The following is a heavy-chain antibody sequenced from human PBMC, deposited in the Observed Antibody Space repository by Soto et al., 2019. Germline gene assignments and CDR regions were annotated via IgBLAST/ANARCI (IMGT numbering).Heavy chain of an antibody. D-gene: IGHD3-16*01. Sequence: SEALRVPCTVSGGSLSPCYWRWCRQPPGKGLEWIGYIYYSGSPNYSPSLESRVTISEDTSKNQFSLKLSSVTAAETAIYYCARDNVRTYSNYFRMDVWCQWPSVT. CDR2: IYYSGSP. V-gene: IGHV4-59*01. J-gene: IGHJ6*02. CDR1: GGSLSPCY. CDR3: ARDNVRTYSNYFRMDV.